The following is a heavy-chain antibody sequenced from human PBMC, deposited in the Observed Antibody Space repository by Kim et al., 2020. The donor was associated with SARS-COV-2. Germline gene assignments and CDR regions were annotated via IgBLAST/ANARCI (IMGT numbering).Heavy chain of an antibody. CDR3: TRYYDFWSGYSQYFDY. CDR2: IRSKAYGGTT. CDR1: GFTFGDHA. D-gene: IGHD3-3*01. V-gene: IGHV3-49*04. J-gene: IGHJ4*02. Sequence: GGSLRLSCTASGFTFGDHAMSWVRQAPGKGLEWVGFIRSKAYGGTTEYAASVKGRFTISRDDSKSIAYLQMNSLKTEDTAVYYCTRYYDFWSGYSQYFDYWGPGIPGHRLL.